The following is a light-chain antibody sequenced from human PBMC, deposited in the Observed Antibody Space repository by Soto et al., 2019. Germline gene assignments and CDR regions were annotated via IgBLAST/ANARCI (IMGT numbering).Light chain of an antibody. CDR3: HQFNNPIT. Sequence: AIQLTQSPSSLSASVGDRVTITCRASQDISTALAWYQQKPGKHPKVLIYGDSTLENGVPSRFIGSGSGTDFTLTISSLLPEDFATYYCHQFNNPITFGQGTRLEIK. V-gene: IGKV1D-13*01. CDR1: QDISTA. CDR2: GDS. J-gene: IGKJ5*01.